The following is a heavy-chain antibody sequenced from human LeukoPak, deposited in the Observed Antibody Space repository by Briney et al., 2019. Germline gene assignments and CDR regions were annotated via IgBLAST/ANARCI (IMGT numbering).Heavy chain of an antibody. CDR3: ASHTRGGYSYYYYYMDV. D-gene: IGHD5-12*01. CDR1: GFTFSSYV. J-gene: IGHJ6*03. Sequence: GGSLRLSCAASGFTFSSYVMHWVCQAPGKGLEWVAVISYDGSNKYYADSVKGRFTISRDNSKNTLYLQMNSLRAEDTAVYYCASHTRGGYSYYYYYMDVWGKGTTVTISS. V-gene: IGHV3-30*04. CDR2: ISYDGSNK.